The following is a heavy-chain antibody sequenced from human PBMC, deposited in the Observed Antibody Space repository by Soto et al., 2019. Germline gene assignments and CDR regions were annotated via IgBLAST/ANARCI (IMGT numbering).Heavy chain of an antibody. Sequence: EVQLVESGGGLVKPGGSLRLSCVASGFTFSNAWMSWVRQAPGKGLEWVGRIKSKTDGGTTDYAAPVKGRFTISRDDSKNTLYLQMNSLKTEDTAVYYCTTGIYGDYVKDYWGQGTLVTVSS. CDR1: GFTFSNAW. CDR2: IKSKTDGGTT. J-gene: IGHJ4*02. CDR3: TTGIYGDYVKDY. D-gene: IGHD4-17*01. V-gene: IGHV3-15*01.